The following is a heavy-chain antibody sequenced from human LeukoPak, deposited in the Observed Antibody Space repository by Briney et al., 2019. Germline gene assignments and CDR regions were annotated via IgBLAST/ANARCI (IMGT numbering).Heavy chain of an antibody. Sequence: SVKVSCRASGGTFSSYAISWVRQAPGQGLEWMGGIIPIFGTANYAQKFQGRVTITADESTSTAYMELSSLRSEDTAVYYCASNYDSSGYYRWWGQGTLVTVSS. CDR1: GGTFSSYA. CDR2: IIPIFGTA. D-gene: IGHD3-22*01. J-gene: IGHJ4*02. CDR3: ASNYDSSGYYRW. V-gene: IGHV1-69*13.